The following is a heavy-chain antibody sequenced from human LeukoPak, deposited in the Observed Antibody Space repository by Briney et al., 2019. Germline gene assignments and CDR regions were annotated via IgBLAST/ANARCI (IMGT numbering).Heavy chain of an antibody. V-gene: IGHV4-39*07. CDR3: ARGGFNYYGSGSYYRYYYGMDV. Sequence: SETLSLTCTVSAGSISSSSYYWSWIRQPPGKGLEWIGDINHSGSTNYNPSLKSRVTISVDTSKNQFSLKLSSVTAADTAVYYCARGGFNYYGSGSYYRYYYGMDVWGKGTTVTVSS. CDR2: INHSGST. D-gene: IGHD3-10*01. J-gene: IGHJ6*04. CDR1: AGSISSSSYY.